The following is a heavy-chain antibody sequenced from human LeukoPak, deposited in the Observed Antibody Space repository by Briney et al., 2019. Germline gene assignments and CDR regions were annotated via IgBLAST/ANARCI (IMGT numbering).Heavy chain of an antibody. J-gene: IGHJ4*02. CDR2: INWIGGKT. Sequence: GGSLRLSCATSGFTFDDYGMSWVRQVPGKGLEWVSAINWIGGKTAYADSVKGRFTISRDNAENSLYLHMNSLRAEDTALYYCAKDRTYGYKALDFWGQGTLVTVSS. V-gene: IGHV3-20*04. D-gene: IGHD5-18*01. CDR3: AKDRTYGYKALDF. CDR1: GFTFDDYG.